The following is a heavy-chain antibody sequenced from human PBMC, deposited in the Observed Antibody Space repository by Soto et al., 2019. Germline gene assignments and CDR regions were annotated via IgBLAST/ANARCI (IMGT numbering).Heavy chain of an antibody. D-gene: IGHD1-1*01. J-gene: IGHJ4*02. V-gene: IGHV4-59*01. CDR1: GDFSSAYD. CDR3: AGEGGGYRFDY. Sequence: PSETLSLTCTVSGDFSSAYDWSWIRQSPGKGLEWLGYIFFSGNTKYNPSLKSRLTLSLDASKKQFSLKMTSVTTADTAVYYCAGEGGGYRFDYWGQGTLVTVSS. CDR2: IFFSGNT.